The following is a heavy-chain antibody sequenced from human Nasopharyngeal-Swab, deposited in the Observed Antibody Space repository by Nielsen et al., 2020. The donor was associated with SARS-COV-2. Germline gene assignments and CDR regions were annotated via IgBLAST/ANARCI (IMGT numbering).Heavy chain of an antibody. V-gene: IGHV4-34*01. D-gene: IGHD2-2*01. Sequence: SETLSLTCAVYGGSFSGYYWSWISQPPGKGLDWIGEINHSGSTKYNPSLKSRVNISVDTSKNQFSLKVSSVTAADTAVYYCARGGYYCSSTSCYYYSGYYYGMDVWGQGTTVTVSS. J-gene: IGHJ6*02. CDR2: INHSGST. CDR1: GGSFSGYY. CDR3: ARGGYYCSSTSCYYYSGYYYGMDV.